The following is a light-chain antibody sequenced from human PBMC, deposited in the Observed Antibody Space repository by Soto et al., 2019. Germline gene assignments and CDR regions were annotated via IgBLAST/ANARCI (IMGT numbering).Light chain of an antibody. CDR1: SSNIGNNY. CDR3: GTWDSSLSAYV. J-gene: IGLJ1*01. CDR2: DNN. V-gene: IGLV1-51*01. Sequence: VLTEPPSVSAAPGQKVTISCSGSSSNIGNNYVSWYQQLPGTAPKLLIYDNNKRPSGIPDRFSGSKSGTSATLGITGLQTGDEADYYCGTWDSSLSAYVFGTGTKATVL.